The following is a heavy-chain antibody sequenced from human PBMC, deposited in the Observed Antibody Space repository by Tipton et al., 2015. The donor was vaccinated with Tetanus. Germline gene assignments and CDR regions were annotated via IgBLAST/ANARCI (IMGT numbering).Heavy chain of an antibody. J-gene: IGHJ4*02. CDR3: AKASKMATNWYHFDY. Sequence: QLVQSGAEVRKPGASVRVSCKASGYSFNSYAISWVRQAPGQGLEWVGWISTYNDETKYAEKFQGRVTITADQSTNTVYMDVSTLQSEDTAVYFCAKASKMATNWYHFDYWGQGTLVTVSS. CDR2: ISTYNDET. CDR1: GYSFNSYA. D-gene: IGHD5-24*01. V-gene: IGHV1-18*01.